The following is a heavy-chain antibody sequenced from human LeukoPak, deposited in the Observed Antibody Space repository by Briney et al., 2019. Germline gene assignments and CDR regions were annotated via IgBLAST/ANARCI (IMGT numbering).Heavy chain of an antibody. D-gene: IGHD3-16*02. CDR3: ASRSDGTSYRYY. V-gene: IGHV4-39*01. Sequence: SETLSLTCTVSGGSISSGGYSWGWVRQPPGKGLEWIGSIHHSGSTYYSPSLKSRVTISLDMSKNQFSVDLRSVTAADTAVYYCASRSDGTSYRYYWSQGTLVTVSS. CDR2: IHHSGST. CDR1: GGSISSGGYS. J-gene: IGHJ4*02.